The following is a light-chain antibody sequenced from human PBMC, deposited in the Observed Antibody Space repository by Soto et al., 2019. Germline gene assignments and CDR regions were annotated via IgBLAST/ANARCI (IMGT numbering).Light chain of an antibody. J-gene: IGKJ1*01. CDR2: DAY. Sequence: DIQMTQSPSSLSASVGDRVTITCRASQSISSYLNWYQQKPGKAPKLLIYDAYNLESGVPSRFSGSGSGTEFALTISSLQPDDLAAYFCQQYNSYFQTFGQGTKVDIK. CDR1: QSISSY. V-gene: IGKV1-5*01. CDR3: QQYNSYFQT.